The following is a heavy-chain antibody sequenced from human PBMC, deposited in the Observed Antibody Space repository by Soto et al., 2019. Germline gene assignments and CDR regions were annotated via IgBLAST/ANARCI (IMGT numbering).Heavy chain of an antibody. CDR3: AKDIVRYTYGACDY. J-gene: IGHJ4*02. Sequence: QVQLVESGGAVVQPGKSLRLSCAASGFTFSSYGMYWVRQAPGKGLEWVAAIAYDGSNKYHADSVKGRFTISRDNSKNTLYLQMKRLRVEDTAVYYCAKDIVRYTYGACDYWGQGALVTVSS. CDR1: GFTFSSYG. V-gene: IGHV3-30*18. D-gene: IGHD5-18*01. CDR2: IAYDGSNK.